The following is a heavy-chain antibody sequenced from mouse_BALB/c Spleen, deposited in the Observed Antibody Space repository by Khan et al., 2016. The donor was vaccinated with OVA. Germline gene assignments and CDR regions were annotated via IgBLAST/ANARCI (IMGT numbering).Heavy chain of an antibody. D-gene: IGHD1-1*01. CDR2: ISSGGSYT. CDR1: GFTFSTYG. Sequence: EVELVESGGDLVKPEGSLKLSCAASGFTFSTYGMSWVRQTPDKRLEWVATISSGGSYTYYPDSVQGRFTISRDNAKNTLYLKMSSLKSEDTAIFDGARLAYYYDSEGFAYWGQGTLVTGSA. CDR3: ARLAYYYDSEGFAY. J-gene: IGHJ3*01. V-gene: IGHV5-6*01.